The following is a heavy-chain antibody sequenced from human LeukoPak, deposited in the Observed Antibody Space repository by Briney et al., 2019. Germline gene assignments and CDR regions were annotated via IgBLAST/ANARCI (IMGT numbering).Heavy chain of an antibody. V-gene: IGHV3-23*01. CDR3: ARVVPPTDYGSGSYFWDPYYFDY. CDR2: ISGSGGST. D-gene: IGHD3-10*01. J-gene: IGHJ4*02. Sequence: GGSLRLSCAASGFTFDDYTMSWVRQAPAKGLEWVSAISGSGGSTYYADSVKGRFTISRDNSKNTLYLQMNSLRAEDTAVYYCARVVPPTDYGSGSYFWDPYYFDYWGQGTLVTVSS. CDR1: GFTFDDYT.